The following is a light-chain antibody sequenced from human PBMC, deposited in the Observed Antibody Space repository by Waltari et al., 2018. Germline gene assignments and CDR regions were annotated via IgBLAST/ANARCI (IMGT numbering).Light chain of an antibody. CDR2: SSF. Sequence: VLTQSPGTLSLSPGESATLSCRASQSVTSTYLAWYQQKPGQAPRLLILSSFRRATDIPERFSGSGSGTDFTLTINRLEPEDFAVYYCQYHGALPITFGGGTKVDI. J-gene: IGKJ4*01. CDR3: QYHGALPIT. V-gene: IGKV3-20*01. CDR1: QSVTSTY.